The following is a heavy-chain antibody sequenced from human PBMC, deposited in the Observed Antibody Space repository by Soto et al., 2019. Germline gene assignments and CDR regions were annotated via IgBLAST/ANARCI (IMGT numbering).Heavy chain of an antibody. D-gene: IGHD2-15*01. CDR3: AMDLYGGSSRFDY. J-gene: IGHJ4*02. Sequence: QVQLVESGGGVVQPGRSLRLSCVASGFTFSNNGIHWVRQAPGKGLEWVAVISSDGSKKYYADSVKGRFTISRDNSKNEPYLQMNSVRAEDKAVYYCAMDLYGGSSRFDYWGQGTLVTVSS. CDR1: GFTFSNNG. CDR2: ISSDGSKK. V-gene: IGHV3-30*03.